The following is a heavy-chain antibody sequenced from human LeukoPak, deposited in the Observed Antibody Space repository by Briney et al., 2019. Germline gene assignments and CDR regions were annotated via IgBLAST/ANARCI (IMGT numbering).Heavy chain of an antibody. CDR3: ARRGGRGRAFDI. Sequence: SETLSLTCTVSGGSISSSDYYWGWIRQPPGKGLEWIGSIYYSGSTYSNPSLKSRVTISVDTSKNQVSLKLTSVTAADTAVYYCARRGGRGRAFDIWGQGTMVTVSS. D-gene: IGHD1-26*01. CDR1: GGSISSSDYY. J-gene: IGHJ3*02. CDR2: IYYSGST. V-gene: IGHV4-39*01.